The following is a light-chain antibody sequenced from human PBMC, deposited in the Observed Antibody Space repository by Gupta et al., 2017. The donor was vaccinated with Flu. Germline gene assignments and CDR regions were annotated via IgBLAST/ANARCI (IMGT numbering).Light chain of an antibody. CDR3: NAYTSSNSLE. V-gene: IGLV2-14*01. CDR2: EVI. J-gene: IGLJ3*02. CDR1: SSDVGGYNY. Sequence: QSAPTQPASVSGSSGPSIPISFPGTSSDVGGYNYVSWYQHHPGKAPKLMIYEVINRPSGVSNRFSGSKSGNTASLTISGLQAEDEADYYCNAYTSSNSLEFGGGTKLTVL.